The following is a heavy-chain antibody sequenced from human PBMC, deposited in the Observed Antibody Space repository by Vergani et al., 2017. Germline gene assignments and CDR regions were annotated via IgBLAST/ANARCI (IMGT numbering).Heavy chain of an antibody. J-gene: IGHJ5*02. Sequence: QVQLVESGGGVVQPGRSLRLSCAASGFTFSSYGMHWVRQAPGKGLEWVAVISYDGSNKYYADSLKGRFTISRDNSKNTLYLQMNSLRAEDTAVYYCAKDQDILSRTRWFDPWGQGTLVTVSS. CDR3: AKDQDILSRTRWFDP. CDR2: ISYDGSNK. D-gene: IGHD2-15*01. CDR1: GFTFSSYG. V-gene: IGHV3-30*18.